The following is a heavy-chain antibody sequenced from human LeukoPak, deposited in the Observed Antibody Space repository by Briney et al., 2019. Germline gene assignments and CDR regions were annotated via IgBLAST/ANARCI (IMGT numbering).Heavy chain of an antibody. CDR2: ISGSGGST. Sequence: GGSLRLSCAASGFTFSSYAMSWLRHAPGKALEWVSAISGSGGSTYYADSVKGRFTISRDNSKNTLYLQMNSLRAEDTAVYYCAKGPGGSGSYFDYWGQGTLVTVSS. CDR1: GFTFSSYA. CDR3: AKGPGGSGSYFDY. V-gene: IGHV3-23*01. J-gene: IGHJ4*02. D-gene: IGHD3-10*01.